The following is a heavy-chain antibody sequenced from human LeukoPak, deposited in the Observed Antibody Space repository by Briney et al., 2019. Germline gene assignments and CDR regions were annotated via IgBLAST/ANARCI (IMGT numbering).Heavy chain of an antibody. V-gene: IGHV3-23*01. Sequence: GGSLRLSCAASGFTFSSYGMSWVRQAPGKGLEWVSGISGSGDSTHYADSVKGRFTISRDNSKNTLYLEVISLTAEDTAVYYCAKDDAWLRFGEWSQGTLVTVSS. CDR3: AKDDAWLRFGE. J-gene: IGHJ4*02. D-gene: IGHD3-10*01. CDR2: ISGSGDST. CDR1: GFTFSSYG.